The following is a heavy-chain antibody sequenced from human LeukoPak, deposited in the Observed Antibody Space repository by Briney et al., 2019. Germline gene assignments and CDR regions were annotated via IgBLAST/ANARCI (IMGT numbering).Heavy chain of an antibody. J-gene: IGHJ4*02. Sequence: SETLSLTCAVYGGSFSGYYWSWIRQPPGKGLEWIGEINHSGSTNYNPSLKSRVTISVDTSKNQFSLKLSSVTAADTAVYYCASGLMVRGVISDYWGQGTLVTVSS. CDR3: ASGLMVRGVISDY. V-gene: IGHV4-34*01. CDR2: INHSGST. CDR1: GGSFSGYY. D-gene: IGHD3-10*01.